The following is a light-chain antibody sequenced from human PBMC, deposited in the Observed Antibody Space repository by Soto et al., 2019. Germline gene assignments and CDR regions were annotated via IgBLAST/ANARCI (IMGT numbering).Light chain of an antibody. J-gene: IGKJ4*01. CDR2: RTS. Sequence: ETVMTQSPAPLSVSPGERATLSCRASQTISSNLAWYQQKPGQAPRLLMFRTSTRATGIPARFSGSGSGTEFNITISSLQSEDSAVYYCQQYNNWPRATFGGGTKVDIK. CDR1: QTISSN. V-gene: IGKV3-15*01. CDR3: QQYNNWPRAT.